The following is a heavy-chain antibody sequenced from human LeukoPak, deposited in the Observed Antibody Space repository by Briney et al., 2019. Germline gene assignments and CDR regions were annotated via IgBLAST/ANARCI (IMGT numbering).Heavy chain of an antibody. CDR1: GYTFTSYG. CDR2: SSAYNGNT. CDR3: ARDRLFTGAVDTDFDY. D-gene: IGHD5-18*01. J-gene: IGHJ4*02. Sequence: ASVKVSCKASGYTFTSYGISWVRQAPGQGLEWMGWSSAYNGNTNYAQKLQGRVTMTTVTSTSTAYMELWSLRPDDTAVYYCARDRLFTGAVDTDFDYWGQGTLVTVSS. V-gene: IGHV1-18*01.